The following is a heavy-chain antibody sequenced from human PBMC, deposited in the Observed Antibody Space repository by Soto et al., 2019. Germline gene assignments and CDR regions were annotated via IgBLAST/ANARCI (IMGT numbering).Heavy chain of an antibody. CDR1: GGSISSYY. CDR3: ARGVRYSSSWHTPLPRGTHLGDVAFDI. V-gene: IGHV4-59*01. J-gene: IGHJ3*02. Sequence: PSETLSLTCTVSGGSISSYYWSWIRQPPGKGLEWIGYIYYSGSTNYNPSLKSRVTISVDTSKNQFSLKLSSVTAADTAVYYCARGVRYSSSWHTPLPRGTHLGDVAFDIWGQGTMVTVSS. CDR2: IYYSGST. D-gene: IGHD6-13*01.